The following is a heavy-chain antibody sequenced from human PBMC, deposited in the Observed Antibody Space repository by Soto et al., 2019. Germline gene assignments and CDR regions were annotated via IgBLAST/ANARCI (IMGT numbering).Heavy chain of an antibody. V-gene: IGHV3-7*01. J-gene: IGHJ4*02. CDR3: VTDLNWQGH. CDR2: IKYDGSEE. Sequence: PGGSLRLSSAASGFTFSSCAMGWVRQAPGKGLECVANIKYDGSEEYYVDSVKGRFTISRDNAENSLYLQMNSLRDEDSAVYYCVTDLNWQGHWGQGT. CDR1: GFTFSSCA.